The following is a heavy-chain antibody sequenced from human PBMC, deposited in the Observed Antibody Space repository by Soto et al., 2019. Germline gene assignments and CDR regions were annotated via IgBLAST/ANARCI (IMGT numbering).Heavy chain of an antibody. Sequence: QVQLVQSGAEVKKPGSSVKVSCKASGGTFSSFVISWVRQAPGQGLEWMGGIIPIFGTTNYAQKFQGRVTITADESTSTAYMEMTTLRSEDTAVYYCARDRDHTYDYWGQGTLVTVSS. CDR2: IIPIFGTT. V-gene: IGHV1-69*01. CDR1: GGTFSSFV. J-gene: IGHJ4*02. CDR3: ARDRDHTYDY.